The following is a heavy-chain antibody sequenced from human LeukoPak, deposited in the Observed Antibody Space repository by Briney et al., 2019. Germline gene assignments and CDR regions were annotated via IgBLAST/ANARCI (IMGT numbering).Heavy chain of an antibody. V-gene: IGHV4-39*01. J-gene: IGHJ4*02. CDR2: IYYSGST. D-gene: IGHD3-22*01. CDR1: GGSISSTSYY. Sequence: SETLSLTCIVSGGSISSTSYYWGWIRQPPGKGLEWIGNIYYSGSTYYNPSLKSRVTISVDTSKNQFSLKLNFVTAADTAVYYCARVGGTYYYDSSGWYFDYWGQGTLVTVSS. CDR3: ARVGGTYYYDSSGWYFDY.